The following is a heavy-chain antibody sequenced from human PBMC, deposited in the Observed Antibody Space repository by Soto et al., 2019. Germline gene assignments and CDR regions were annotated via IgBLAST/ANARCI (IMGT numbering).Heavy chain of an antibody. J-gene: IGHJ4*02. CDR3: AKELHGSGWSFDQ. CDR2: LISSGESP. D-gene: IGHD6-19*01. CDR1: GFTFSTQA. Sequence: EVQLLESGGGLVQPGGSLRLSCSASGFTFSTQAMAWVRQAPGKGLEWVSALISSGESPDYADSVKGLFTISRDNSKKTLYLQINSLGADDTAVYYCAKELHGSGWSFDQWGQGTVVTVSS. V-gene: IGHV3-23*01.